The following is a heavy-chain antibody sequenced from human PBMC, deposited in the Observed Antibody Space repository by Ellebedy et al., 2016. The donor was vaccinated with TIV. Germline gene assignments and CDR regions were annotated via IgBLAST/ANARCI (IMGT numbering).Heavy chain of an antibody. D-gene: IGHD3/OR15-3a*01. V-gene: IGHV1-46*01. Sequence: ASVKVSCKASGYTFTGYFMHWVRQAPGQGLEWLGIINPSGGSTTYAQKIQGRVTMTRDKSTSTVYMELSSLRSEDTATYYCARDDVPGLDLWGQGTLVTVSS. CDR1: GYTFTGYF. J-gene: IGHJ4*03. CDR3: ARDDVPGLDL. CDR2: INPSGGST.